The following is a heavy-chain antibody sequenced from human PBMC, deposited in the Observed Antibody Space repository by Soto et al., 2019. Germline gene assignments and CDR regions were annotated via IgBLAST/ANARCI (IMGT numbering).Heavy chain of an antibody. V-gene: IGHV1-8*01. CDR1: GYTFTSYD. J-gene: IGHJ3*02. D-gene: IGHD2-15*01. CDR3: GRGQGKIEGGFDI. CDR2: MSPNGGHT. Sequence: QVQLVRSGAEVKKPGASVTVSCKASGYTFTSYDINWVRQATGQGLEWMGWMSPNGGHTGYAQNFQGRVTMTRDSSISTAYMELRSLRSEDTAVYYCGRGQGKIEGGFDIWGQGTMVTVSS.